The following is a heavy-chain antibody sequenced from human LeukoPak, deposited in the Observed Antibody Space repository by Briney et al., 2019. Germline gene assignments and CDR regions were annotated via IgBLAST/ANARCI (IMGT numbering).Heavy chain of an antibody. D-gene: IGHD3-22*01. CDR3: ARDRARYDSSGYYYFGNY. J-gene: IGHJ4*02. CDR1: GFTFSSYS. Sequence: PGGSLRLSCAASGFTFSSYSMNWVRQAPGKGLEWVSSISSSSSYIYYADSVKGRFTISRDNAKNSLYLQMSSLRAEDTAVYYCARDRARYDSSGYYYFGNYWGQGTLVTVSS. CDR2: ISSSSSYI. V-gene: IGHV3-21*01.